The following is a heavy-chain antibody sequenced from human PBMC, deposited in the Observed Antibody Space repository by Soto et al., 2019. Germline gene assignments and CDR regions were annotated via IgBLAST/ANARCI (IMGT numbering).Heavy chain of an antibody. D-gene: IGHD3-16*01. CDR1: GGSTSSDNY. CDR3: AREGGESSDGLYYFDS. CDR2: IYYSGNT. J-gene: IGHJ4*02. Sequence: SETLSLTCTVSGGSTSSDNYWSWIRQPPGKGLEWIGHIYYSGNTDYNPSLKSRLAISIDTSKNQFSLRLSSVTAADTAVYFCAREGGESSDGLYYFDSWGKGSLVTVSS. V-gene: IGHV4-30-4*01.